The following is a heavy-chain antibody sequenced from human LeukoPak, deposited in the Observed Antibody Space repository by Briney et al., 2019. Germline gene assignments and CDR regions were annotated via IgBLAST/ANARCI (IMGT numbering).Heavy chain of an antibody. V-gene: IGHV3-23*01. CDR1: GFTFSSYG. CDR2: ISGSGGST. CDR3: AKEKSYCSSTSCYEMGDAFDI. Sequence: HGGSLRLSCAASGFTFSSYGISWVRQAPGKGLEWVSAISGSGGSTYYADSVKGRFTISRDNSKNTLYLQMNSLRAEDTAVYYCAKEKSYCSSTSCYEMGDAFDIWGQGTMVTVSS. J-gene: IGHJ3*02. D-gene: IGHD2-2*01.